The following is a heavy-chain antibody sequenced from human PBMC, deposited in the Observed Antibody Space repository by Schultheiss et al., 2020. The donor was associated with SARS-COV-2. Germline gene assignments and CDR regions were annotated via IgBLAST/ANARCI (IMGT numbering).Heavy chain of an antibody. D-gene: IGHD1-26*01. CDR2: IKQDGSEK. CDR3: AKDGGSYYVDGRFDY. J-gene: IGHJ4*02. CDR1: GFTFSSYW. V-gene: IGHV3-7*01. Sequence: GESLKISCAASGFTFSSYWMSWVRQAPGKGLEWVANIKQDGSEKYYVDSVKGRFTISRDNAKNSLYLQMNSLRAEDTAVYYCAKDGGSYYVDGRFDYWGQGTLVTVSS.